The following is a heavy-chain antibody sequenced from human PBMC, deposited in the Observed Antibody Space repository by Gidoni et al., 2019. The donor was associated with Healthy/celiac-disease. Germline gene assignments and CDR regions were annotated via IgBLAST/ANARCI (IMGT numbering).Heavy chain of an antibody. J-gene: IGHJ5*02. V-gene: IGHV4-39*07. CDR1: AGSISSTSYY. D-gene: IGHD5-12*01. Sequence: QLQLQESGPGLVKHSETLSLTCTVSAGSISSTSYYWGWIRQPPGKGLEWIGSIYYSGRTYYNPSLKSRVTISVDTSKNQFSLKLSSVTAADTAVYYCARDTQGAKSGNEYNWFDPWGQGTLVTVSS. CDR2: IYYSGRT. CDR3: ARDTQGAKSGNEYNWFDP.